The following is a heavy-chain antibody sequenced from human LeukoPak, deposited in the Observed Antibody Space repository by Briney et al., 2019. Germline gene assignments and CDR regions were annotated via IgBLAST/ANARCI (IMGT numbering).Heavy chain of an antibody. CDR2: ISSSSSYI. Sequence: PGGSLRLSCAASGFTFSSYSMNWVRQAPGKGLEWVSSISSSSSYIYYADSVKGRSTISRDNAKNSLYLQMNSLRAEDTAVYYCARDVARALRADAFDIWGQGTMVTVSS. J-gene: IGHJ3*02. D-gene: IGHD4-17*01. CDR3: ARDVARALRADAFDI. CDR1: GFTFSSYS. V-gene: IGHV3-21*01.